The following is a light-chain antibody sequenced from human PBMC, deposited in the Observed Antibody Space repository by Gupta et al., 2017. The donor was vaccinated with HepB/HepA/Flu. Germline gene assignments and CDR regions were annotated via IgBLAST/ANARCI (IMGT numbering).Light chain of an antibody. J-gene: IGKJ1*01. CDR2: SVS. Sequence: IQMTQFPSSLSASVGDKVTIACRASQDISNSLAWYQQKPGKPPRFLIYSVSTVKFGVPSRFSGSGSGTDFTLTISSLQPEDVATYYCQKSNTFPWTFGQGTKVDIK. CDR3: QKSNTFPWT. CDR1: QDISNS. V-gene: IGKV1-27*01.